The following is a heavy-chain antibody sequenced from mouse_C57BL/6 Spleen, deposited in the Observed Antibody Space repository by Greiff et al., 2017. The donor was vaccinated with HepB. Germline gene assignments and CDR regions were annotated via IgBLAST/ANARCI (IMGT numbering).Heavy chain of an antibody. CDR1: GYTFTSYG. CDR3: ARGGLELGRAQFAY. D-gene: IGHD4-1*01. Sequence: VQLQQSGAELARPGASVKLSCKASGYTFTSYGISWVKQRTEQGLEWIGEIYPRSGNTYYNEKFKGKATLTADKSSSTAYMELRSLTSEDSAVYFCARGGLELGRAQFAYWGQGTLVTVSA. J-gene: IGHJ3*01. V-gene: IGHV1-81*01. CDR2: IYPRSGNT.